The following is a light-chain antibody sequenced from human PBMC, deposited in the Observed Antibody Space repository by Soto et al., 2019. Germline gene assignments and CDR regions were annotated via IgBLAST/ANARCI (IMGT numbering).Light chain of an antibody. Sequence: QSVLTQPPSVSGTPGQRVTISCSGSRSNIGSNYVYWYQQLPGTAPKLLIYSHNQRPSGVPDRFSGSKSGTSASLAISGLRSEDEADYYCAAWDDSLRGYVFGTGTKLTVL. V-gene: IGLV1-47*02. CDR2: SHN. CDR3: AAWDDSLRGYV. CDR1: RSNIGSNY. J-gene: IGLJ1*01.